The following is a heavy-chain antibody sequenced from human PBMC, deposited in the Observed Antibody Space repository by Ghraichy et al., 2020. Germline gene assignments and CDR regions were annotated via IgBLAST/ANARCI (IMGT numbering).Heavy chain of an antibody. D-gene: IGHD6-13*01. CDR1: GFTFSSYG. Sequence: GGSLRLSCAASGFTFSSYGMHWVRQAPGKGLEWVAVIWYDGSNKYYADSVKGRFTISRDNSKNTLYLQMNSLRAEDTAVYYCARDLRSSSWILYYYYYGMDVWGQGTTVTVSS. V-gene: IGHV3-33*01. CDR2: IWYDGSNK. J-gene: IGHJ6*02. CDR3: ARDLRSSSWILYYYYYGMDV.